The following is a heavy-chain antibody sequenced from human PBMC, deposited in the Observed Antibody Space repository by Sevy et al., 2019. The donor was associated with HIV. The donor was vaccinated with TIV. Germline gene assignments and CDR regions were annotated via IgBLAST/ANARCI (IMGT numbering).Heavy chain of an antibody. CDR3: ARDYNSGYYYYYAMDV. Sequence: GGSLRLSCAASGFIFSNYAMHWVRQAPGKGLEWVAVISYEGINKYYADSVKGRFTISRDNSKNTVYVQMNSLRAEDTAVYYCARDYNSGYYYYYAMDVWGQGTTVTVSS. J-gene: IGHJ6*02. V-gene: IGHV3-30-3*01. D-gene: IGHD6-19*01. CDR2: ISYEGINK. CDR1: GFIFSNYA.